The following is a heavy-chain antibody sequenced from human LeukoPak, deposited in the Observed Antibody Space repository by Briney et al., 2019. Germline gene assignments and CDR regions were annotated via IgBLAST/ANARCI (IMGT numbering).Heavy chain of an antibody. V-gene: IGHV3-30*02. J-gene: IGHJ4*02. CDR3: ARDFRFLDDY. CDR2: IRYDGSNK. Sequence: GGSLRLSCAASGFTFSSYGMHRVRQAPGKGLEWVAFIRYDGSNKYYADSVKGRFTISRDNSKNTLYLQMNSLRAEDTAVYYCARDFRFLDDYWGQGTLVTVSS. CDR1: GFTFSSYG. D-gene: IGHD3-3*01.